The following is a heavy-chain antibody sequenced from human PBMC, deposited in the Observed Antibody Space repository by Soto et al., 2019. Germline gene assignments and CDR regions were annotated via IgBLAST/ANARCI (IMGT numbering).Heavy chain of an antibody. J-gene: IGHJ4*02. Sequence: QVQLMESGGGVVQPGRSLRLSCAASGFTFSSYGMHWVRQAPGKGLEWVAVISYDGSNKYYADSVKGRFTISRDNSKNTLYLQMNSLRAEDTAVYYCAKEGIIAAAGYFDYWGQGTLVTVSS. CDR1: GFTFSSYG. D-gene: IGHD6-13*01. V-gene: IGHV3-30*18. CDR2: ISYDGSNK. CDR3: AKEGIIAAAGYFDY.